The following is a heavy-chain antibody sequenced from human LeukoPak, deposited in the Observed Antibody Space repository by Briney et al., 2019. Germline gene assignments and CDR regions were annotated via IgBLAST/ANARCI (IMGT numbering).Heavy chain of an antibody. Sequence: SETLSLTCTVSGGSISSSSYYWGWIRQPPGKGLEWIGYIYYSGSTNYNPSLKSRVTISVDTSKNQFSLKLSSVTAADTAVYYCASGIAVAATSFDYWGQGTLVTVSS. CDR3: ASGIAVAATSFDY. D-gene: IGHD6-19*01. CDR1: GGSISSSSYY. J-gene: IGHJ4*02. CDR2: IYYSGST. V-gene: IGHV4-61*05.